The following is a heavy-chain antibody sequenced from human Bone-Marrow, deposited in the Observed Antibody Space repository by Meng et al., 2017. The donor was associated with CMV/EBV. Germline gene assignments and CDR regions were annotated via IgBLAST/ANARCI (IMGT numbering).Heavy chain of an antibody. CDR3: ARDLTKMDIVVVPAAASTYNWFDP. CDR1: GGTFSSYA. V-gene: IGHV1-69*10. CDR2: IIPILGIA. Sequence: SVKVSCKASGGTFSSYAISWVRQAPGQGLEWMGGIIPILGIANYAQKFQGRVTITADKSTSTAYMELSSLRSEDTAVYYCARDLTKMDIVVVPAAASTYNWFDPWGQGTLVTVS. D-gene: IGHD2-2*03. J-gene: IGHJ5*02.